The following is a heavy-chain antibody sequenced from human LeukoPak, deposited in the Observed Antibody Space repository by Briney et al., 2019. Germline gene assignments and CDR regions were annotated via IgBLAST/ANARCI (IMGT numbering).Heavy chain of an antibody. CDR1: GYSFTSYW. V-gene: IGHV5-51*01. CDR3: ARQHYSSGWYPGYFDY. J-gene: IGHJ4*02. CDR2: IYPGDSDT. D-gene: IGHD6-19*01. Sequence: GESLKISCQGSGYSFTSYWVGWVRQMPGKGLEWMGIIYPGDSDTRYSPSFQGQVTISADKSISTAYLQWSSLKASDTAMYYCARQHYSSGWYPGYFDYWGQGTLVTVSS.